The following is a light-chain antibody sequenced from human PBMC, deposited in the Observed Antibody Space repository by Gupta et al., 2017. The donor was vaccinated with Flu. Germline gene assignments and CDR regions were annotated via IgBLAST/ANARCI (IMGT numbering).Light chain of an antibody. J-gene: IGLJ1*01. Sequence: QSALTQPASVSVSPGQSLTISCTGTSSDVGGYNYVSWYQQHPGKAPKLMIYEVSNRPSGVSNRFSGSKSGNTASLTISGLQAEDEADYYCSSYTSSSTLYVFGTGTKVTVL. CDR3: SSYTSSSTLYV. V-gene: IGLV2-14*01. CDR2: EVS. CDR1: SSDVGGYNY.